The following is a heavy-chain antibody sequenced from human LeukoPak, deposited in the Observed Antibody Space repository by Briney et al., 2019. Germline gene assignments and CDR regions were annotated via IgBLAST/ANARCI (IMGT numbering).Heavy chain of an antibody. D-gene: IGHD6-13*01. CDR2: ISYDGSNK. V-gene: IGHV3-30*18. CDR1: GFTFSSYG. CDR3: AKDLPIAAAGIDY. Sequence: GGSLRLSCAASGFTFSSYGMHWVRQAPGKGLEWEAVISYDGSNKYYADSVKGRFTISRDNSKNTLYLQMNSLRAEDTAVYYCAKDLPIAAAGIDYWGQGTLVTVSS. J-gene: IGHJ4*02.